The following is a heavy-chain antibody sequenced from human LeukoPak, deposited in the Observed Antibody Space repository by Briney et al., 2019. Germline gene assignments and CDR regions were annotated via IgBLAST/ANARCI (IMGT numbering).Heavy chain of an antibody. CDR1: GYTFTSYY. V-gene: IGHV1-8*03. D-gene: IGHD6-6*01. J-gene: IGHJ4*02. CDR2: MNPNSGNT. Sequence: GASVKVSCKASGYTFTSYYMHWVRQAPGQGLEWMGWMNPNSGNTGYAQKFQGRVTITRNTSISTAYMELSSLRSEDTAVYYCARVAPGYSSSVDYWGQGTLVTVSS. CDR3: ARVAPGYSSSVDY.